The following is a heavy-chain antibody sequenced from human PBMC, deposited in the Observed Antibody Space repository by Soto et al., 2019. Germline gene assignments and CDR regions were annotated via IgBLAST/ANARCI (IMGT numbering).Heavy chain of an antibody. Sequence: GESLKISCKTSGYSFTNFWIGWVRQMPGKGLEWMGIIFPGDSSSRYSPSFQDQITISVDKSITTAYMQWNSLKASDTAMYYCARQGTWIQTPADYSGQGTMVTV. CDR3: ARQGTWIQTPADY. V-gene: IGHV5-51*01. CDR1: GYSFTNFW. D-gene: IGHD5-18*01. CDR2: IFPGDSSS. J-gene: IGHJ4*02.